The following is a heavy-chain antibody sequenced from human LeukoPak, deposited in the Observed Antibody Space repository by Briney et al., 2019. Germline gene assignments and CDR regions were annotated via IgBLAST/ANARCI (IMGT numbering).Heavy chain of an antibody. CDR3: ARSAVVPAAHFDY. CDR1: GFTFSSYE. V-gene: IGHV3-48*03. Sequence: GGSLRLSCAASGFTFSSYEMNWVRQAPGKGLEWVSYISSSGSTIYYADSVKGRFTISRENAKNSLYLQMNSLRAEDTAVNYCARSAVVPAAHFDYWGQGTLVTVSS. D-gene: IGHD2-2*01. CDR2: ISSSGSTI. J-gene: IGHJ4*02.